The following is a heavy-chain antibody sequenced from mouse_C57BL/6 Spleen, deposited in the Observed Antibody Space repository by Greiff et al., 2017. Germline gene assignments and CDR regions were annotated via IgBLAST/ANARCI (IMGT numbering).Heavy chain of an antibody. CDR1: GYTFTSYW. J-gene: IGHJ4*01. CDR3: ARIATTVVASPYAMDY. D-gene: IGHD1-1*01. Sequence: QVQLQQSGTELVKPGASVKLSCKASGYTFTSYWMHWVKQRPGQGLEWIGNINPSNGGTNYNEKFKSKATLTVDKSSSTAYMQLSSLTSEDSAVYYCARIATTVVASPYAMDYWGQGTSVTVSS. CDR2: INPSNGGT. V-gene: IGHV1-53*01.